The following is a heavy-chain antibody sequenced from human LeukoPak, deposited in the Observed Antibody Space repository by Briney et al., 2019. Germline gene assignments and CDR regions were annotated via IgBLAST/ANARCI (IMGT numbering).Heavy chain of an antibody. CDR1: GYTFTSYD. Sequence: ASVKVSCKASGYTFTSYDINWVRQATGLGLEWMGWMNPNSGNTGYAQKFQGRVTMTRNTSISTAYTELSGLRSEDTAVYYCARARTPLIAAAGTHYYYGLDVWGQGTTVTVSS. CDR3: ARARTPLIAAAGTHYYYGLDV. D-gene: IGHD6-13*01. J-gene: IGHJ6*02. CDR2: MNPNSGNT. V-gene: IGHV1-8*01.